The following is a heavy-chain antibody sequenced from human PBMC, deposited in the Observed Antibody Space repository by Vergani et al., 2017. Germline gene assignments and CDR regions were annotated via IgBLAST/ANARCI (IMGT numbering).Heavy chain of an antibody. CDR1: GYTFNSYA. Sequence: QVQLVQSGAEVKKPGASVKVSCKASGYTFNSYAMHWVRQAPGQRLEWMGWINAGNGNTKYSQKFQGRVTITRDTSASTAYMELSSLRSEDTAVYYCARDYYGSGSYYNNWFDPWGQGTLVTVSS. CDR3: ARDYYGSGSYYNNWFDP. V-gene: IGHV1-3*01. J-gene: IGHJ5*02. D-gene: IGHD3-10*01. CDR2: INAGNGNT.